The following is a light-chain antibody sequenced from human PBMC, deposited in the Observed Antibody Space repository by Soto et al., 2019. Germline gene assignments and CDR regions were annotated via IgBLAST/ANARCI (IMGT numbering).Light chain of an antibody. CDR3: SSYTSTSTV. CDR1: SSDVGSYNR. Sequence: QSALTQPPSVSGSPGLSVTISCTGTSSDVGSYNRVSWYQQPPGTAPKLLIYEVSNRPSGVPDRFSGSKSGNTASLTISGLQAEDEADYYCSSYTSTSTVFGGGTKLTVL. J-gene: IGLJ2*01. V-gene: IGLV2-18*02. CDR2: EVS.